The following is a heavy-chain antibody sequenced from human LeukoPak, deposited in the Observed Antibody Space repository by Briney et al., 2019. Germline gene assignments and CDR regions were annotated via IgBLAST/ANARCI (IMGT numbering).Heavy chain of an antibody. CDR3: ARETYTSWAFDI. Sequence: PGGSLRLSYTASGFTFINYNINWVRQVPGKGLEWVSSIGDDDSYVHYADSVKGRFTISRDNAKNSVSLQMNSLRVEDAAIYYCARETYTSWAFDIWGQGTTVTVSS. CDR1: GFTFINYN. CDR2: IGDDDSYV. V-gene: IGHV3-21*01. J-gene: IGHJ3*02.